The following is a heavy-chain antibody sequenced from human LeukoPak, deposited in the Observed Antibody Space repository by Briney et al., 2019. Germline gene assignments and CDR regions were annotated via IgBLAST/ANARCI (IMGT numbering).Heavy chain of an antibody. CDR1: GGSISSHY. Sequence: PSGTLSLTCTVSGGSISSHYWSWIRQPPGKGLEWIGYIYYSGSTNYNPSLKSRVTISVDTSKNKFSLKLSSVTATDTAVYYCARQGMAAASFDYWGQGTLVTVSS. CDR2: IYYSGST. D-gene: IGHD6-13*01. J-gene: IGHJ4*02. CDR3: ARQGMAAASFDY. V-gene: IGHV4-59*11.